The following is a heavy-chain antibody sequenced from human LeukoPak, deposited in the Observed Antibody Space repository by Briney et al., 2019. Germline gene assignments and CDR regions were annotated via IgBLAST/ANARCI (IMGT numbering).Heavy chain of an antibody. D-gene: IGHD3-3*02. CDR3: ARVGSTIFGVVGFYGMDV. J-gene: IGHJ6*02. Sequence: SETLSLTCTVSGGSISSYYWSWIRQPPGKGLEWIGYIYYSGSTNCNPSLKSRVTISVDTSKNQFSLKLSSVTAADTAVYYCARVGSTIFGVVGFYGMDVWGQGTTVTVSS. CDR2: IYYSGST. CDR1: GGSISSYY. V-gene: IGHV4-59*01.